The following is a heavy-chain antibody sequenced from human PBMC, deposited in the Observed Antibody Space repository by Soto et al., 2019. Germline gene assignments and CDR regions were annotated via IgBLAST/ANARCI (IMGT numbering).Heavy chain of an antibody. D-gene: IGHD3-10*01. J-gene: IGHJ4*02. V-gene: IGHV1-3*01. CDR1: GYTLANYP. Sequence: QVQLVQSGAEGKKPGASVKVSCETSGYTLANYPMHWVRQAPGQTLEWMGWINAGNGYTKYSQKFQGRVTITRDTSASIAYMELSSLRSEDTAVYYCARAKIITTLDYWGQGTLVTVSS. CDR3: ARAKIITTLDY. CDR2: INAGNGYT.